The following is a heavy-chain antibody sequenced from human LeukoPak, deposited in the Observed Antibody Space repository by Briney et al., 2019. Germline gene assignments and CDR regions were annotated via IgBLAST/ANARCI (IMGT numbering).Heavy chain of an antibody. CDR1: GFTFSSYA. J-gene: IGHJ3*02. V-gene: IGHV3-23*01. CDR2: INGSGGST. D-gene: IGHD4-23*01. Sequence: SGGSLRLSCAASGFTFSSYAMSWVRQAPGKGLEWVSAINGSGGSTYYADSVKGRFTISRDNSKNTLYLQMNSLRAEDTAVYYCARDHRGGNSWDAFDIWGQGTMVTVSS. CDR3: ARDHRGGNSWDAFDI.